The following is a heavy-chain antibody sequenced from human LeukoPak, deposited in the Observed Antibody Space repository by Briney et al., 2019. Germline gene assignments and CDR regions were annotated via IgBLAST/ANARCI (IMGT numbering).Heavy chain of an antibody. CDR2: VYYSGST. Sequence: PSDTLSLTCDVSGSSINSLYWWGWIRQPPGKGLEWIGYVYYSGSTYYNPSLKSRISMSVDTSKRQFSLKLSSVTAVDTAVYYCAKTRDRDMYYFDNWGQGILVTVSS. CDR1: GSSINSLYW. CDR3: AKTRDRDMYYFDN. D-gene: IGHD3-22*01. J-gene: IGHJ4*02. V-gene: IGHV4-28*01.